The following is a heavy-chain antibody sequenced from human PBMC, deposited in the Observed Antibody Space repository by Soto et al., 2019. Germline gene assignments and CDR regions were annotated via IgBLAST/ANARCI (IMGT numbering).Heavy chain of an antibody. D-gene: IGHD3-22*01. CDR1: GGSFSGYY. CDR3: ARGFHYNTIPYYFVRHDNPEFDC. CDR2: INHSGNT. Sequence: PSETLYLTCPVDGGSFSGYYWSWIRQPPGKGLEWIGEINHSGNTNYNPSLKSRVTVSVDTSMNQFSLKLSSVTAADAAVYYCARGFHYNTIPYYFVRHDNPEFDCGGEGALVTVSS. V-gene: IGHV4-34*01. J-gene: IGHJ4*02.